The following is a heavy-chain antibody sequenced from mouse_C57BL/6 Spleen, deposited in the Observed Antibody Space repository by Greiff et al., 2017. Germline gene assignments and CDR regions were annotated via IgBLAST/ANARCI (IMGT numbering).Heavy chain of an antibody. CDR2: ISYDGSN. V-gene: IGHV3-6*01. Sequence: EVQLQESGPGLVKPSQSLSLTCSVTGYSITSGYYWNWIRQFPGNKLEWMGYISYDGSNNYNPSLKNRISITRDPSKNQFFLKLNSVTTEDTATYYCARGVTTVVEEGYFDYWGQGTTLTVSS. D-gene: IGHD1-1*01. CDR3: ARGVTTVVEEGYFDY. CDR1: GYSITSGYY. J-gene: IGHJ2*01.